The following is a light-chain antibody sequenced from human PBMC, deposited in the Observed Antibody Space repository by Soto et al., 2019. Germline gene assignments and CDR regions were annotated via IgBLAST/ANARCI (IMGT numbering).Light chain of an antibody. CDR3: ATWDSSLIAGV. Sequence: QSVLTQPPSVSAAPGQKVTISCSGSSSNIGNNFVSWYQHLPGTAPKLLIYDNNKRPSGIPDQFSGTKSGTSATLGITGLQTGDEAHYYCATWDSSLIAGVFGGGTKVTVL. V-gene: IGLV1-51*01. J-gene: IGLJ2*01. CDR1: SSNIGNNF. CDR2: DNN.